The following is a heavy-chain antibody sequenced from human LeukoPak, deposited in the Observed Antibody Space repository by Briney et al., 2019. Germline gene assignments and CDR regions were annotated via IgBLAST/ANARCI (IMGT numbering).Heavy chain of an antibody. V-gene: IGHV1-2*02. J-gene: IGHJ4*02. CDR3: AITTWNYRMDY. CDR2: INPNSGGT. Sequence: GASVKVSCKASGYTFTGYYMHWVRQAPGQGLEWMGWINPNSGGTNYAQRFQGRVTMTRDTSISTAYMELSRLRSDDTAVFYCAITTWNYRMDYWGQGTLVTVSS. CDR1: GYTFTGYY. D-gene: IGHD1-7*01.